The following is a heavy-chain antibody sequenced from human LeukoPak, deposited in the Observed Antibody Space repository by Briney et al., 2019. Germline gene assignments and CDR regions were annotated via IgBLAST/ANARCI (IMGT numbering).Heavy chain of an antibody. CDR3: ARVAPYSSSWYFVDY. J-gene: IGHJ4*02. Sequence: SETLSLTCTVSGGSISSYYWSWIRQPPGKGLEWIGYIYYSGSTNYNPFLKSRVTISVDTSKNQFSLKLSSVTAADTAVYYCARVAPYSSSWYFVDYWGQGTLVTVSS. D-gene: IGHD6-13*01. V-gene: IGHV4-59*08. CDR1: GGSISSYY. CDR2: IYYSGST.